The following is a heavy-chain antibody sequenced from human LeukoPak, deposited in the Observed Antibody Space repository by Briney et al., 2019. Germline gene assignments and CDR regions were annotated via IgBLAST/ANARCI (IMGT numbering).Heavy chain of an antibody. D-gene: IGHD5-12*01. Sequence: GGSLRLSCAASGFTFSSYGMHWVRQAPGKGLEGVAAIWYDGSNKYYADSVKGRFTISRDNSKNTLYLQMNSLRAEDTAVYYCARESPYEGHFDYWGQGTLVTVSS. CDR3: ARESPYEGHFDY. CDR1: GFTFSSYG. J-gene: IGHJ4*02. CDR2: IWYDGSNK. V-gene: IGHV3-33*01.